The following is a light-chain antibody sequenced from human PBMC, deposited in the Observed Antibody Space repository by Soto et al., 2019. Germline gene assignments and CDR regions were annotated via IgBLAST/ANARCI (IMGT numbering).Light chain of an antibody. CDR3: QQYNSHSPWT. Sequence: DIKMTQSPSTLSASVGDRVTITCRASQSISTWLAWYQHKPGTAPKLLIYDASSLETGAPSRFTGSGSGTEFTPTISSLQPDDFATYYCQQYNSHSPWTFGQGTKVEIK. J-gene: IGKJ1*01. V-gene: IGKV1-5*01. CDR1: QSISTW. CDR2: DAS.